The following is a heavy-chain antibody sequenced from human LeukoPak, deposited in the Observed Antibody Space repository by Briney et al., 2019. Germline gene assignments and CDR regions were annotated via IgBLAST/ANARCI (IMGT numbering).Heavy chain of an antibody. V-gene: IGHV4-34*01. CDR3: AREKGYCSGDNCYGGTFEY. D-gene: IGHD2-15*01. Sequence: SETLSLTCVVYGGSFSGYYWSWIRQPPGKGLEWIGEIHHSGSTNYNPSLKSRGTISGDTSKNQFSLKLSSMSAADTAVYYCAREKGYCSGDNCYGGTFEYWGQGTLVTVSS. CDR2: IHHSGST. CDR1: GGSFSGYY. J-gene: IGHJ4*02.